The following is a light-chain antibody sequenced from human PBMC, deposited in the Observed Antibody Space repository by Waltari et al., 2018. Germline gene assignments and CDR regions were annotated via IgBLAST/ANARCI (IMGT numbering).Light chain of an antibody. J-gene: IGKJ1*01. Sequence: EIVLTQSPATLSLSPGERATLSCRASPSVSNLLGWYQQKPGQAPRFLIYDASNRATGIPARFSGSGSGTDFTLTISSLEPEDFAIYYCQHRRNWPWTFGQGTRVEIK. V-gene: IGKV3-11*01. CDR1: PSVSNL. CDR2: DAS. CDR3: QHRRNWPWT.